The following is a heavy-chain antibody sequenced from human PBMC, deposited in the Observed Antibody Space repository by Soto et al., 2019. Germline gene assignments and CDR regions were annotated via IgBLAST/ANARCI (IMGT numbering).Heavy chain of an antibody. Sequence: GGSLRLSCAASGFTFSSYSMNWVRQAPGKGLEWVSSISSSSSYIYYADSVKGRFTISRDNAKNSLYLQVNSLRAEDTAVYYCARDFYNDYGDYEMEGWFDPWGQGTLVTVSS. CDR1: GFTFSSYS. CDR3: ARDFYNDYGDYEMEGWFDP. D-gene: IGHD4-17*01. V-gene: IGHV3-21*01. J-gene: IGHJ5*02. CDR2: ISSSSSYI.